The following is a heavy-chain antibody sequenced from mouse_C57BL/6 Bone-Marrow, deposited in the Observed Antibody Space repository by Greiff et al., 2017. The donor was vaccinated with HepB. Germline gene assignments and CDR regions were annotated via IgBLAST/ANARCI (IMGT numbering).Heavy chain of an antibody. Sequence: VQLQQPGAELVKPGASVKLSCKASGYTFTSYWMQWVKQRPGQGLEWIGEIDPSDSYTNYNQKFKGKATLTVDTSSSKAYMQLSSLTSEDSAVYYCAYGNPYYAMDYWGQGTSVTVSS. V-gene: IGHV1-50*01. CDR1: GYTFTSYW. CDR3: AYGNPYYAMDY. D-gene: IGHD2-1*01. CDR2: IDPSDSYT. J-gene: IGHJ4*01.